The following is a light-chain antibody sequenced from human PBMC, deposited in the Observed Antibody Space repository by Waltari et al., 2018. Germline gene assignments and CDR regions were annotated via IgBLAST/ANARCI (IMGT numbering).Light chain of an antibody. J-gene: IGLJ1*01. V-gene: IGLV3-21*03. Sequence: SYVLTQPPSVSVAPGKTAQITCGGNNIETKTVHWYQQKPGQAPGLVMFDERDQPSGIRARVAGSSAGETATLTSSGGEAGDEADYYCQVLDTSSNVGVFGSGTQVTVL. CDR2: DER. CDR3: QVLDTSSNVGV. CDR1: NIETKT.